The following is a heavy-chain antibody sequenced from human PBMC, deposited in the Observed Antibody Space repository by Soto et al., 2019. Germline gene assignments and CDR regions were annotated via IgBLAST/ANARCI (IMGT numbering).Heavy chain of an antibody. Sequence: TPSPPCPVYGGSFSGYYWSWIPQPPGEGLEWIGEINHSGSTNYNPSLKSRVTISVDTSKNQFSLKLSSVTAADTAVYYCARGGGYDYWRNYTHFDYWGQGTLVTVSS. V-gene: IGHV4-34*01. J-gene: IGHJ4*02. D-gene: IGHD3-3*01. CDR3: ARGGGYDYWRNYTHFDY. CDR1: GGSFSGYY. CDR2: INHSGST.